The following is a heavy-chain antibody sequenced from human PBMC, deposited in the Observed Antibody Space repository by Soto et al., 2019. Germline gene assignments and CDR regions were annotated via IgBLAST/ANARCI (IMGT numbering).Heavy chain of an antibody. CDR1: GFTFSIYN. CDR2: ISSSGRYI. Sequence: EVQVVKSGGGLVKPGGSLRLSCAASGFTFSIYNMNWVRQAPGKGLEWVSSISSSGRYIYYADSVEGRFTISRDNAKNSLYLQMNSLRVEDTAVYYCARDGEATAGASYFDPWGQGTLVTVSS. J-gene: IGHJ5*02. V-gene: IGHV3-21*01. CDR3: ARDGEATAGASYFDP. D-gene: IGHD6-13*01.